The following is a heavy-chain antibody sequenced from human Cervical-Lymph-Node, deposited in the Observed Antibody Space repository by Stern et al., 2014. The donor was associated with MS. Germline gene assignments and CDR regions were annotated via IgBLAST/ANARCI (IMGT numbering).Heavy chain of an antibody. J-gene: IGHJ6*02. V-gene: IGHV5-51*01. Sequence: EVQLVESGAEVKKPGESLKISCKGSGYSFTSYWIGWVSQMPGKGLEWMGVIYPGDSDTRSSPSFQGQVTISADKSISTAYLQWSSLKASDTAMYYCARLWDIVPPRGDYYYGMDVWGQGTTVTVSS. CDR2: IYPGDSDT. CDR3: ARLWDIVPPRGDYYYGMDV. CDR1: GYSFTSYW. D-gene: IGHD2-8*01.